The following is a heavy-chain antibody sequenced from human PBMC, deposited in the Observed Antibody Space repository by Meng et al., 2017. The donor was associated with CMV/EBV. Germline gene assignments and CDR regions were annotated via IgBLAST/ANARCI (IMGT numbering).Heavy chain of an antibody. D-gene: IGHD3-22*01. CDR3: TTDLYYYDSSGYFVRSPMYYFDY. CDR2: IKSKTDGGTT. V-gene: IGHV3-15*01. Sequence: LSLTCAASGFTFSDYYMSWVRQAPGKGLEWVGRIKSKTDGGTTDYAAPVKGRFTISRDDSKNTLYLQMNSLKTEDTAVYYCTTDLYYYDSSGYFVRSPMYYFDYWGQGTLVTVSS. CDR1: GFTFSDYY. J-gene: IGHJ4*02.